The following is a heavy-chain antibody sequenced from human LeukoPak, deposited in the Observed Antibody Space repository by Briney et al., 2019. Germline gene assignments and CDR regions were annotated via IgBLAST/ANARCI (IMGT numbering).Heavy chain of an antibody. CDR1: RFTFSNSA. J-gene: IGHJ4*02. CDR2: ISTNGDRT. CDR3: ARGVAISSSGWYDTFDY. D-gene: IGHD6-19*01. Sequence: GGSLRLSCAASRFTFSNSAVYWVRQAPGKGLEFVSVISTNGDRTYYADSVKGRFTISRDNSKNTLYLQMGSLRADDMAVYYCARGVAISSSGWYDTFDYWGQGGLVTISS. V-gene: IGHV3-64*02.